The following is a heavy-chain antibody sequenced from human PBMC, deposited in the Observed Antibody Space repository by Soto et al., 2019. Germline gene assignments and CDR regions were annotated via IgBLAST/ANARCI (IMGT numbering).Heavy chain of an antibody. D-gene: IGHD5-12*01. CDR1: GFTFSSYG. CDR2: ISYDGSNK. J-gene: IGHJ4*02. Sequence: GGSLRLSCAASGFTFSSYGMHWVRQAPGKGLEWVAVISYDGSNKYYADSVKGRFTISRDNSKNTLYLQMNSLRAEDTAVYYCAKGERWLQFHYFDYWGQGTLVTVSS. V-gene: IGHV3-30*18. CDR3: AKGERWLQFHYFDY.